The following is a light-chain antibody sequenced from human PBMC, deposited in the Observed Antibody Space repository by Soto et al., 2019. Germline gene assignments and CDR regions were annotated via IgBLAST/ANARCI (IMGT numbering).Light chain of an antibody. V-gene: IGLV2-14*01. J-gene: IGLJ1*01. CDR2: HVN. CDR1: SSDVGAYNF. CDR3: YSYTTSSTYV. Sequence: QSVLTQPASVSGSPGQSITISCTGTSSDVGAYNFVSWYQQHPATVPKLMIYHVNNRPSGVSDRFPGSKSGNTASLTISGLQAEDEADYYCYSYTTSSTYVFGTGTKVTVL.